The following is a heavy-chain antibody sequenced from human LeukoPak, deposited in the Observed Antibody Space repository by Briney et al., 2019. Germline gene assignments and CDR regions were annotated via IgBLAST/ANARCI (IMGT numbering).Heavy chain of an antibody. CDR1: GGSISSSNYY. CDR3: ARGRGYYDSSGYYLVGDY. Sequence: SETLSLTYTVSGGSISSSNYYWGWIRQPPGKGLEWIGEINHSGSTNYNPSLKSRVTISVDTSKNQFSLKLSSVTAADTAVYYCARGRGYYDSSGYYLVGDYWGQGTLVTVSS. D-gene: IGHD3-22*01. V-gene: IGHV4-39*07. CDR2: INHSGST. J-gene: IGHJ4*02.